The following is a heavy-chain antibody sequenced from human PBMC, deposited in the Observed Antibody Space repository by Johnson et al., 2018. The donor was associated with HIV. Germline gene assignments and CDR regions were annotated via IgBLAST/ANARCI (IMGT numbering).Heavy chain of an antibody. Sequence: VQLVESGGGVVQPGRSLRLSCAASGFTFSSYWMSWVRQAPGKGLEWVSAISGSGGSTYYADSVKGRFTISRDSSKNTLYLQMNSLKIEDTAVYYCTTDHCSGESCCRGGSCYNAFDIWGQGTMVTVSS. CDR1: GFTFSSYW. V-gene: IGHV3-23*04. D-gene: IGHD2-15*01. J-gene: IGHJ3*02. CDR3: TTDHCSGESCCRGGSCYNAFDI. CDR2: ISGSGGST.